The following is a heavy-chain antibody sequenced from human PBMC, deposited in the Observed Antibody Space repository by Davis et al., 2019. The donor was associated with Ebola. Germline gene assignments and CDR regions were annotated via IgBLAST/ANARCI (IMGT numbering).Heavy chain of an antibody. Sequence: PGGSLRLSCAASGFTFRSYAMNWVRQAPGKGLQWVSSISGSGGSTYYADSVRGRFTISRDNSKNTLFLQMNSLRAEDTAVYFCAKRDSSGYCYDWGQGTLVTVSS. V-gene: IGHV3-23*01. CDR1: GFTFRSYA. D-gene: IGHD3-22*01. CDR3: AKRDSSGYCYD. J-gene: IGHJ4*02. CDR2: ISGSGGST.